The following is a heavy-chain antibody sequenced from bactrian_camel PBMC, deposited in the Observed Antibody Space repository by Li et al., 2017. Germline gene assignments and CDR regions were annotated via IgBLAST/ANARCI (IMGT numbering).Heavy chain of an antibody. CDR3: AKEGRSTGPDFDY. CDR2: INMSGRST. Sequence: HVQLVESGGGLVQPGGSLRLSCAASGFTFSAYWMYWVRQAPGKGLEWVSDINMSGRSTRYADSVKGRFTISADNTKTILYLQMHSLQSEDTALYFCAKEGRSTGPDFDYWGQGTQVTVS. J-gene: IGHJ6*01. CDR1: GFTFSAYW. V-gene: IGHV3S1*01.